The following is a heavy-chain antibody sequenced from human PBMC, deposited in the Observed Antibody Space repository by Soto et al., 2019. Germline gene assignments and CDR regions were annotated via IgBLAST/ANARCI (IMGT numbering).Heavy chain of an antibody. J-gene: IGHJ4*02. D-gene: IGHD5-12*01. V-gene: IGHV5-51*03. CDR2: IYPADSDT. Sequence: EVQLVQSGAEVKKPGETLKISCKASGYSFSNSWIGWVRQMPGKGLEWMGIIYPADSDTRYSPSFQGQVTISADKSINTAYLQWRSLKASDTAMYYCPRTGYSGYEVDYWGQGTLVTVSS. CDR1: GYSFSNSW. CDR3: PRTGYSGYEVDY.